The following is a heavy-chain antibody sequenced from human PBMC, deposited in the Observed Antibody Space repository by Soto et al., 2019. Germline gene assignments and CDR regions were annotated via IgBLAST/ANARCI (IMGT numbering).Heavy chain of an antibody. CDR3: AKDRAFNYFYGMDV. CDR1: GLAFGNYA. CDR2: VNTNGRST. V-gene: IGHV3-23*01. J-gene: IGHJ6*02. D-gene: IGHD3-10*01. Sequence: GGSLRLSCRASGLAFGNYAMNWVRQVPGRGLEWVTGVNTNGRSTYYADSVRGRFTISRDNSKITVYLQMNSLRAEDTAVYYCAKDRAFNYFYGMDVWGQGTTVTVSS.